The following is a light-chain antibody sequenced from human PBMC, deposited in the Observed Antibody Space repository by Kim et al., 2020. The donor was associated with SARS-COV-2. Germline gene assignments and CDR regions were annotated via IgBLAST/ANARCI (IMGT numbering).Light chain of an antibody. CDR2: VAY. CDR1: QSISGY. V-gene: IGKV1-39*01. CDR3: QQSYSTPYT. J-gene: IGKJ2*01. Sequence: SASVGDRVTLTCRARQSISGYLKVYQQKPGKAPNPQIQVAYSWQSGVPPRFSGSGSGTDFTLTNSSLQPEDFATYYCQQSYSTPYTFGQGTKLEI.